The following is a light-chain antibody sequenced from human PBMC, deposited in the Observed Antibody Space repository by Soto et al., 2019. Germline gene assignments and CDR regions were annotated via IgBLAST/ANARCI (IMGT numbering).Light chain of an antibody. Sequence: QSALTQPASVSGSPGQSITISCTGTSSDIGGYDYVSWYQQRPGKAPKLMIYGVRYRPSGVSNRFSGSKSGNTASLTISGLQAEDDADYYCCSYTRTSNHYFFGSGTKVTVL. CDR1: SSDIGGYDY. CDR3: CSYTRTSNHYF. CDR2: GVR. V-gene: IGLV2-14*01. J-gene: IGLJ1*01.